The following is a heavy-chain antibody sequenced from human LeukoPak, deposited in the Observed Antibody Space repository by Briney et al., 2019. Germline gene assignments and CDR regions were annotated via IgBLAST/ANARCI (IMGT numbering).Heavy chain of an antibody. CDR3: ARAGSGSYYLDAFHI. CDR2: ISWNGGST. CDR1: GFTFDDYG. J-gene: IGHJ3*02. V-gene: IGHV3-20*04. Sequence: GGSLRLSCAASGFTFDDYGMSWVRQAPGKGLQWVSGISWNGGSTNYADSVKGRFTISRDNAKNSLHLQMNSLRAEDTALYYCARAGSGSYYLDAFHIWGQGTMVTVSS. D-gene: IGHD3-10*01.